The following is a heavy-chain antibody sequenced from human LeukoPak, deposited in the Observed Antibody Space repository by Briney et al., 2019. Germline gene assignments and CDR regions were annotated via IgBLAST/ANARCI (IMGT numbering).Heavy chain of an antibody. CDR1: GFTFSSYA. V-gene: IGHV3-23*01. Sequence: GGSLRLSCAASGFTFSSYAMSWVRQAPGKGLEWVSAISGSGGSTYYADSVKGRFTISKDNSKNTLYLQMNSLRAEDTAVYYCAKDRYYYDSSGYYGYWGQGTLVTVSS. CDR3: AKDRYYYDSSGYYGY. J-gene: IGHJ4*02. CDR2: ISGSGGST. D-gene: IGHD3-22*01.